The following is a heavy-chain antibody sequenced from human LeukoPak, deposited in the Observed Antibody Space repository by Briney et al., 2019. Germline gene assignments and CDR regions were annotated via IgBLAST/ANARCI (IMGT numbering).Heavy chain of an antibody. D-gene: IGHD6-19*01. J-gene: IGHJ4*02. CDR2: ISDGGGAT. V-gene: IGHV3-23*01. CDR3: AGAFSGWSPKF. CDR1: GFAFSSYA. Sequence: PSGGSLRLSCAASGFAFSSYAMTWVRQAPGKGLEWVSGISDGGGATYYADSVKGRFTLSRDNSKNTLYLQMNSLRADDTAVYYCAGAFSGWSPKFWGQGTLVTVSS.